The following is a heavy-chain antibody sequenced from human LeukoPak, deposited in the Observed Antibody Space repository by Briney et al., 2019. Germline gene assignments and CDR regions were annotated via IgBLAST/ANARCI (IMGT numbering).Heavy chain of an antibody. V-gene: IGHV4-39*01. CDR1: GGSISSNSYY. Sequence: SETLSLTCTVSGGSISSNSYYWGWIRQPPGKGLEWIGSIYYSGSTYYRPSLKSRVTISVDSSKNHFSLKLTSVTAADTAVYYCARHKRGANPLYYFDYWGQGTLVTVSS. CDR2: IYYSGST. J-gene: IGHJ4*02. D-gene: IGHD1-26*01. CDR3: ARHKRGANPLYYFDY.